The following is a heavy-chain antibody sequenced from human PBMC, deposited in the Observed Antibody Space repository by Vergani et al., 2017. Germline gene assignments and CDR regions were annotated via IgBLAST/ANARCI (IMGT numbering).Heavy chain of an antibody. Sequence: EVQLVPSGAEVKKPGESLKISCEGSGYSFTSSWIAWVRQMPGKGLEGMGIIYPGASDTRYSPSFQGQVTISADRSISTAYLQWSSLKASDTAMYYCARREYSSPSGAFDIWGQGTMVTVSS. V-gene: IGHV5-51*01. D-gene: IGHD6-6*01. CDR3: ARREYSSPSGAFDI. J-gene: IGHJ3*02. CDR1: GYSFTSSW. CDR2: IYPGASDT.